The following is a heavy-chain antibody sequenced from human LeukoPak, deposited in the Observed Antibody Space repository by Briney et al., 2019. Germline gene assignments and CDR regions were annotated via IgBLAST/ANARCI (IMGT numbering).Heavy chain of an antibody. CDR1: GGTFSSYA. CDR3: ARCRVSYSGYDERLGAFDI. J-gene: IGHJ3*02. Sequence: SVKVSCKASGGTFSSYAISWVRQAPGQGLEWMGGIIPIFGTANYAQKFQGRVTITADKSTSTAYMELSSLRSEDTAVYYCARCRVSYSGYDERLGAFDIWGQGTMVTVSS. D-gene: IGHD5-12*01. CDR2: IIPIFGTA. V-gene: IGHV1-69*06.